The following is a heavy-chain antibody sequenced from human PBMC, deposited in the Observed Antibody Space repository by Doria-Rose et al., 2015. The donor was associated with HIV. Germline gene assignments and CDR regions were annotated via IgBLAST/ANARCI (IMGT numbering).Heavy chain of an antibody. CDR3: ATGVTLDY. D-gene: IGHD3-10*01. CDR1: GFTFSSHR. CDR2: ISSTSAYI. Sequence: EVQLVESGGGLVRPGGSLRLSCATSGFTFSSHRINWVRQAPGKGLEWVSSISSTSAYINYADSVRGRFTISRDNARNSLYLQTDSLRAEDTAIYYCATGVTLDYWGQGTLVTVSS. V-gene: IGHV3-21*01. J-gene: IGHJ4*02.